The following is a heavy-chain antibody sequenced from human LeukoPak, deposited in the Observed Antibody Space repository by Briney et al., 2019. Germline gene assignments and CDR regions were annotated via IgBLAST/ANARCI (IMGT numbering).Heavy chain of an antibody. CDR2: FDPEDGET. V-gene: IGHV1-24*01. CDR1: GYTLTELS. J-gene: IGHJ4*02. CDR3: ARVVPTYYDSSGYYYHFDY. Sequence: ASVKVSCKVSGYTLTELSMHWVRQAPGKGLEWMGGFDPEDGETIYAQKFQGRVTMTRDTSISTAYMELSRLRSDDTAVYYCARVVPTYYDSSGYYYHFDYWGQGTLVTVSS. D-gene: IGHD3-22*01.